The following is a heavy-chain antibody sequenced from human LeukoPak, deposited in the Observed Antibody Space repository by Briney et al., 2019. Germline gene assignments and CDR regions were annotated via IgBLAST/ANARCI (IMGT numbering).Heavy chain of an antibody. V-gene: IGHV3-30*04. CDR1: GFTFSSYA. CDR2: ISYDGSNK. J-gene: IGHJ4*02. Sequence: GGSLRLSCAASGFTFSSYAMHWVRQAPGKGLEWVAVISYDGSNKYYADSVKGRFTISRDNSKNTLYLQMNSLRAEDTAVYYCVRARSYYDFWSGLIGYFDYWGQGTLVTVSS. D-gene: IGHD3-3*01. CDR3: VRARSYYDFWSGLIGYFDY.